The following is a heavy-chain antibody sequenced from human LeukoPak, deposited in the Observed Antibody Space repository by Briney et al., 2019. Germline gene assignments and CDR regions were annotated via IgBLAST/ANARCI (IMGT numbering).Heavy chain of an antibody. CDR2: IYSGGTT. CDR3: ARAQKGYYFDH. J-gene: IGHJ4*02. Sequence: GGSLRLSCAASGFTVSSNYMSWVRQAPGKGLEWVSIIYSGGTTHYADSVKGRLTISRDSSKNTMYLQMNSLRADDTAVYYCARAQKGYYFDHWGQGTLVTVSS. V-gene: IGHV3-53*01. CDR1: GFTVSSNY.